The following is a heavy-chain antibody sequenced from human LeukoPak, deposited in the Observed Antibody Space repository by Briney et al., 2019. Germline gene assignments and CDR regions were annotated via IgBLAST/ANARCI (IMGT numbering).Heavy chain of an antibody. CDR1: GGSFSGYY. Sequence: SETLSLTCAVYGGSFSGYYWSWIRQPPGKGLEWIGYIYYSGSTNYNPSLKSRVTISVDTSKNQFSLKLSSVTAADTAVYYCARHGFGYSSGWYYYDYYYYGMDVWGQGTTVTVSS. J-gene: IGHJ6*02. CDR3: ARHGFGYSSGWYYYDYYYYGMDV. CDR2: IYYSGST. V-gene: IGHV4-59*08. D-gene: IGHD6-19*01.